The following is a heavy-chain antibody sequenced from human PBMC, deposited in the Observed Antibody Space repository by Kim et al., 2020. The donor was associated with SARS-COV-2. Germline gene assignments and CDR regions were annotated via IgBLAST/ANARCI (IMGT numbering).Heavy chain of an antibody. V-gene: IGHV3-30*18. CDR1: GFTFSDYA. CDR3: AKASFYYYDNSGYSPFGY. Sequence: GGSLRLSCEASGFTFSDYAMHWVRQAPGKGLEWVAFTSYDGNNKDYIDSVKGRFTISRYNSKNMLYLQMNSLRAEDTAVYYCAKASFYYYDNSGYSPFGYWGQGTLVTVSS. CDR2: TSYDGNNK. D-gene: IGHD3-22*01. J-gene: IGHJ4*02.